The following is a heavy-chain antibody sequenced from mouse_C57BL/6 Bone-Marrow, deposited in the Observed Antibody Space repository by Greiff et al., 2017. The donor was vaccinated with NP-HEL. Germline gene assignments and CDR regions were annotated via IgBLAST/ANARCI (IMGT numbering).Heavy chain of an antibody. CDR2: IDPENGDT. CDR3: TTWEYSNYIDYFDD. CDR1: GFNIKDDY. J-gene: IGHJ2*01. V-gene: IGHV14-4*01. D-gene: IGHD2-5*01. Sequence: VQLKESGAELVRPGASVKLSCTASGFNIKDDYMHWVKQRPEQGLEWIGWIDPENGDTEYASKFQGKATITADTSSNTAYLQLSSLTSEDTAVYYCTTWEYSNYIDYFDDWGQGTTLTVSS.